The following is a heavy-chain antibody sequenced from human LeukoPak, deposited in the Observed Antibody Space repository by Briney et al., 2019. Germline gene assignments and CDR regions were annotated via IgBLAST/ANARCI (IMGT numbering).Heavy chain of an antibody. Sequence: SETLTLTCAVSGGSISSGGYSWSWIRQPPGKGLEWIGYIYHSGSTYYNPSLKSRVTISVDRSKNQFSLKLSSVTAAGTAVYYCARDRQWELLYYWGQGTLVSVCS. CDR1: GGSISSGGYS. CDR2: IYHSGST. D-gene: IGHD1-26*01. J-gene: IGHJ4*02. V-gene: IGHV4-30-2*01. CDR3: ARDRQWELLYY.